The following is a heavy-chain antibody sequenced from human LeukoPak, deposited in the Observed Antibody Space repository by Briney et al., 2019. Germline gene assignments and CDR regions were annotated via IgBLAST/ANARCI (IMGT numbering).Heavy chain of an antibody. Sequence: PSETLSLTCTVSGGSISSSSYYWGWIRQPPGKGLEWIGSIYYSGSTYYNPSLKSRVTISVDTTNNQFSLRLSSVTAADTAIYYCARVGDGYNYFPYYYMDFWGKGTTVIVSS. V-gene: IGHV4-39*07. D-gene: IGHD5-24*01. J-gene: IGHJ6*03. CDR2: IYYSGST. CDR3: ARVGDGYNYFPYYYMDF. CDR1: GGSISSSSYY.